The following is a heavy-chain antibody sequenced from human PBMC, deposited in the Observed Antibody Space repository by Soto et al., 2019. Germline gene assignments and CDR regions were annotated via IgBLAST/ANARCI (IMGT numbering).Heavy chain of an antibody. CDR2: ISAYNGNT. Sequence: SAKVSCKTYDYNFTSYVITWVLQAPGQGLEWMGWISAYNGNTNYAQKLQGRVTMTTDTSTSTAYMELRSLRSDDTAVYHRARDYDSSGYYADDAFDIWGQGTMLTDSS. CDR3: ARDYDSSGYYADDAFDI. V-gene: IGHV1-18*04. D-gene: IGHD3-22*01. J-gene: IGHJ3*02. CDR1: DYNFTSYV.